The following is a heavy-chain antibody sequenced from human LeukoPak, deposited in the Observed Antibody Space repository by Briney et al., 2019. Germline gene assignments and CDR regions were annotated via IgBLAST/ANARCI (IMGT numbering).Heavy chain of an antibody. Sequence: GRSLRLSCAASGFTFSSYSMNWVRQAPGKGLEWVSSISSSSSYIYYADSVKGRFTISRDNAKNSLYLQMNSLRAEDTAVYYCARAQYPYYYGSGSVDYWGQGTLVTVSS. CDR1: GFTFSSYS. CDR2: ISSSSSYI. CDR3: ARAQYPYYYGSGSVDY. D-gene: IGHD3-10*01. V-gene: IGHV3-21*01. J-gene: IGHJ4*02.